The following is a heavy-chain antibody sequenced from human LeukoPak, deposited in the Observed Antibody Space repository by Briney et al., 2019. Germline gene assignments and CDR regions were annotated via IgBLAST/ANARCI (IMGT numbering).Heavy chain of an antibody. V-gene: IGHV3-23*01. Sequence: GGSLRLSCAASGFTFSSYAMSWVRQTPGKGLEWVSGISGNGGNTYYADSVTGRFTIYGDNSKNTLFLQMNSLSAEDTAVYYCAKMPVSYSSGWSNFDYWGQGTLVTVSS. CDR2: ISGNGGNT. J-gene: IGHJ4*02. D-gene: IGHD6-19*01. CDR3: AKMPVSYSSGWSNFDY. CDR1: GFTFSSYA.